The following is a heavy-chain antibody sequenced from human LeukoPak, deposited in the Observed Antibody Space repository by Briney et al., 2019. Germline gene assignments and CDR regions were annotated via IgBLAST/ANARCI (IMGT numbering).Heavy chain of an antibody. Sequence: SETLSLTCTVSGGSIGSNYWSWVRQPAGKGLEWVGRINISGNTNYNPSLKSRVTMSVDTSKNQFSLRLNFVTAADTAVYYCTREATANSGGYYFDYWGRGTLVTVSS. CDR1: GGSIGSNY. CDR3: TREATANSGGYYFDY. CDR2: INISGNT. V-gene: IGHV4-4*07. D-gene: IGHD6-25*01. J-gene: IGHJ4*02.